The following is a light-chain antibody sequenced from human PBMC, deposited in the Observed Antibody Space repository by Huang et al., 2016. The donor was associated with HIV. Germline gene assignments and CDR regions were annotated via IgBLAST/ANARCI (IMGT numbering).Light chain of an antibody. Sequence: EIVLTQSPATLSLSPGERATLSCRASQSVSSYLAWYQQKPGQAPRLLIYDASNRATGSPGRFSGSGSGTDFTLTISSLEPEDFAVYYCQQRSTWPPAFGQGTKVEIK. V-gene: IGKV3-11*01. CDR3: QQRSTWPPA. CDR1: QSVSSY. CDR2: DAS. J-gene: IGKJ1*01.